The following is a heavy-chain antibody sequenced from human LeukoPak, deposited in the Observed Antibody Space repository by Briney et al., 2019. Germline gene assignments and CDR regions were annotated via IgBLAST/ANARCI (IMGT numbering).Heavy chain of an antibody. Sequence: GGSLRLSCAASGFTFSNYWMSWVRQAPGKGLEWVANIKQDGSEKYYMDSVKGRFTISRDNAKNSLYLQMNSLRAEDTAVFYCAFPRAGEYYRSDFDYWGQGTLVTVSS. CDR3: AFPRAGEYYRSDFDY. D-gene: IGHD4-17*01. CDR1: GFTFSNYW. CDR2: IKQDGSEK. J-gene: IGHJ4*02. V-gene: IGHV3-7*03.